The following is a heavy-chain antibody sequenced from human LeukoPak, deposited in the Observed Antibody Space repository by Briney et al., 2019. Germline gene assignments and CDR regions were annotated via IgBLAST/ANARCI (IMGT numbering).Heavy chain of an antibody. CDR1: GGSISSSSYY. J-gene: IGHJ5*02. CDR3: ASPSPGFDT. CDR2: IYYTGST. Sequence: PSETLSLTCTVSGGSISSSSYYWGWIRQPPGKGLEWIGSIYYTGSTSYNSSLKSRVTISVDTSKNQFSLKMKSVTAADTAAYYCASPSPGFDTWGQGTLVTVSS. V-gene: IGHV4-39*07.